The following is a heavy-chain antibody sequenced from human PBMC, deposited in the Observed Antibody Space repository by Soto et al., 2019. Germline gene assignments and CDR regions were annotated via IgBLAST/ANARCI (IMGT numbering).Heavy chain of an antibody. V-gene: IGHV3-30*18. CDR2: ISHDGNSH. CDR1: GFSFSNYG. Sequence: GESLKISCEGSGFSFSNYGIHWVRQAPGKGLEWVAVISHDGNSHHLADSVRGRFTISRDNSKNTVFPHMTSLRREDSAVYHCVKAQERSAQYFAVVITAFDFWGQGTLVTVSS. J-gene: IGHJ1*01. CDR3: VKAQERSAQYFAVVITAFDF. D-gene: IGHD3-22*01.